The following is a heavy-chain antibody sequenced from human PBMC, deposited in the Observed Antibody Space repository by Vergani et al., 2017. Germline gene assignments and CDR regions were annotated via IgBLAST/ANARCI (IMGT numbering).Heavy chain of an antibody. CDR2: ISGSGGST. CDR1: GFTFSSYA. D-gene: IGHD2-15*01. Sequence: EVQLLESGGGLVQPGGSLRLSCAASGFTFSSYAMSWVRQAPGKGLEWVSAISGSGGSTYYADSVKGRFTISRDNSKNTLYLQMNSLRAEDTAVYYCAKNYRYCSGGSCTPSGYYFDYWGQGTLVTVSS. J-gene: IGHJ4*02. CDR3: AKNYRYCSGGSCTPSGYYFDY. V-gene: IGHV3-23*01.